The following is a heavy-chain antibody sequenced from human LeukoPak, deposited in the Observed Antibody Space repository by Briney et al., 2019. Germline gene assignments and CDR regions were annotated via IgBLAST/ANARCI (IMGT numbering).Heavy chain of an antibody. CDR3: AKDEVTITSQQQLAWYFDY. D-gene: IGHD6-13*01. J-gene: IGHJ4*02. CDR1: GFIFSSYG. CDR2: IRSDGSTK. V-gene: IGHV3-30*02. Sequence: GGSLRLSCAASGFIFSSYGMHWVRQAPGKGLGWVAFIRSDGSTKFYADPVKGRFTISRDNSKNTLYLKINSLRGEDTALYSSAKDEVTITSQQQLAWYFDYWGQGTLVTVSS.